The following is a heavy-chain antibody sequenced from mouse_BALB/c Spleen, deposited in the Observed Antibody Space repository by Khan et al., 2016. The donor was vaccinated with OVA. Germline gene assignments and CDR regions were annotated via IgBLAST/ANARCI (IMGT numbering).Heavy chain of an antibody. D-gene: IGHD2-3*01. J-gene: IGHJ4*01. CDR1: GFSLTSYG. Sequence: VELVESGPGLVAPSQSLSITCTVSGFSLTSYGIHWVRQPPGKGLEGLGVIWAGGSTNYNSALMSRLSISKDNSKSQVFLKMNSLQTDDTAMYYCARGDGYYEDAMDYWGQGTSVTISS. V-gene: IGHV2-9*02. CDR2: IWAGGST. CDR3: ARGDGYYEDAMDY.